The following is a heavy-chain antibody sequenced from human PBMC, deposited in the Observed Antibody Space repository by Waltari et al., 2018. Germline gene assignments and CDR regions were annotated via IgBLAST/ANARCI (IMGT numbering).Heavy chain of an antibody. CDR2: ISSSSSYI. Sequence: EVQLVESGGGLVKPGGSLRLSCAASGFTFSSYSMNWVSQAPGKGLEWVSSISSSSSYIYYADSVKGRFTISRDNAKNSLYLQMNSLRAEDTAVYYCARGAPTVTDFDYWGQGTLVTVSS. V-gene: IGHV3-21*01. D-gene: IGHD4-17*01. CDR1: GFTFSSYS. CDR3: ARGAPTVTDFDY. J-gene: IGHJ4*02.